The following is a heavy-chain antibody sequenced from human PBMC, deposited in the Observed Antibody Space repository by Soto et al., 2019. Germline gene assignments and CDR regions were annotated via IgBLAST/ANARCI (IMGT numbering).Heavy chain of an antibody. Sequence: QVQLEQSAPEVKKPGASVKVSCKASGYTFTTYGISWVRQAPGQGLEWLGWINTHNGNTNYAQNLQGRVIMTADTPPGKPYGGRRSLRSDERAFFSGRREGSPLYYYSGRDVWGQGTTVTVSS. CDR1: GYTFTTYG. J-gene: IGHJ6*02. CDR2: INTHNGNT. D-gene: IGHD3-10*01. V-gene: IGHV1-18*01. CDR3: RREGSPLYYYSGRDV.